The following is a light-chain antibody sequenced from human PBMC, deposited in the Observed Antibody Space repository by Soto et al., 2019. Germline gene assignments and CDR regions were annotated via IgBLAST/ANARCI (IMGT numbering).Light chain of an antibody. CDR3: AAWDDSLSAYV. CDR1: SSDIGAYDY. V-gene: IGLV2-14*01. J-gene: IGLJ1*01. CDR2: EVN. Sequence: QSALTQPASLSGSPGQSITISCTGTSSDIGAYDYVSWFQQHPGKAPKLMISEVNNRPSGVSNRFSGSKSGTSASLAISGLQSEDEADYYCAAWDDSLSAYVFGTGTKVTV.